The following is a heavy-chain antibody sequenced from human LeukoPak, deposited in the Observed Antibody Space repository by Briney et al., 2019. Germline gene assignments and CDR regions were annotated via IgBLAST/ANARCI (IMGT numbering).Heavy chain of an antibody. J-gene: IGHJ2*01. CDR1: GFTFSSYA. D-gene: IGHD3-22*01. CDR3: AKADSSGYYYVSWYFDL. Sequence: GGSLRLSCAASGFTFSSYAMSWVRQAPGKGLEWVSAISGSGGSTYYADSVKGRFTISRDNPKNTLYLQMNSLRAEDTAVYYCAKADSSGYYYVSWYFDLWGRGALVTVSS. CDR2: ISGSGGST. V-gene: IGHV3-23*01.